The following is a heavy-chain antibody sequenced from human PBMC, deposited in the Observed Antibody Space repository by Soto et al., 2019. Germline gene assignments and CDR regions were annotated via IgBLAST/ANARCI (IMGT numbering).Heavy chain of an antibody. D-gene: IGHD4-17*01. V-gene: IGHV3-74*01. CDR3: ALSHTVTTDY. J-gene: IGHJ4*02. Sequence: QPGGSLRLSCAASGLTFSSDWMHWVRQAPGKGPVWVSRINSDGSSTSYADSVKGRFTISRDNAKNTLYLQMNSLRAEDTAVYYCALSHTVTTDYWGQGTLVTVSS. CDR2: INSDGSST. CDR1: GLTFSSDW.